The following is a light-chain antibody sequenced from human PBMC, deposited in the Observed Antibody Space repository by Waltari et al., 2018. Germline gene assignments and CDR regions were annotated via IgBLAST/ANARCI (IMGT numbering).Light chain of an antibody. V-gene: IGLV3-21*03. CDR3: QVWDSSSDHLV. Sequence: SYVLTQPPSVSVAPGKTARITRAGKTLGSQTVKGYQQKPGQAPVLVVYDDTERPSGTPERFSGSDSGKTATLTISRVEAGDEADYYCQVWDSSSDHLVFGTGTKVTVL. J-gene: IGLJ1*01. CDR1: TLGSQT. CDR2: DDT.